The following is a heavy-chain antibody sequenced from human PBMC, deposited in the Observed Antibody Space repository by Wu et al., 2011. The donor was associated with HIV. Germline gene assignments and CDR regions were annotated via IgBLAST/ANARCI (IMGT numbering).Heavy chain of an antibody. CDR3: ARVPPYYDILTGYYRAYYFDY. CDR1: GNTFTSYD. J-gene: IGHJ4*02. V-gene: IGHV1-8*02. D-gene: IGHD3-9*01. CDR2: MNPNSANT. Sequence: QVQLVQSGAEVKKPGASVKVSCQASGNTFTSYDLNWVRQATGQGLEWMGWMNPNSANTGYAQKFQGRVAMTRNTSISTACMELSSLRSEDTAVYYCARVPPYYDILTGYYRAYYFDYWGQGTLVTVSS.